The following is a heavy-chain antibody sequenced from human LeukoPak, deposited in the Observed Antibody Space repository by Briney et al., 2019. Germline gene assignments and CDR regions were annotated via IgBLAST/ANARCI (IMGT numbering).Heavy chain of an antibody. Sequence: SVKVSCKASGGTFSSYAIIWVRQAPGQGLEWMGGIIPIFGTANYAQKFQGRVTITTDESTSTAYMELSSLRSEDTAVYYCARGGITGTMQNYYFDYWGQGTLVTVSS. D-gene: IGHD1-20*01. CDR1: GGTFSSYA. CDR3: ARGGITGTMQNYYFDY. V-gene: IGHV1-69*05. CDR2: IIPIFGTA. J-gene: IGHJ4*02.